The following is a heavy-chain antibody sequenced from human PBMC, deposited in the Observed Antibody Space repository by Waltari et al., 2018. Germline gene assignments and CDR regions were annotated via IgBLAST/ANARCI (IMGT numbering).Heavy chain of an antibody. D-gene: IGHD2-8*01. V-gene: IGHV1-69*01. CDR2: IKPNFGTA. Sequence: QVQLVQSGAEVKKPGSSVKVSCKASGGTFSSYAISWVRQAPGQGLEWMGGIKPNFGTAKYAQKFQGRVTITADESTSTAYMELSRLRSEDTAVYYCASAGICTNGVCYTRYFDYWGQGTLVTVSS. CDR3: ASAGICTNGVCYTRYFDY. J-gene: IGHJ4*02. CDR1: GGTFSSYA.